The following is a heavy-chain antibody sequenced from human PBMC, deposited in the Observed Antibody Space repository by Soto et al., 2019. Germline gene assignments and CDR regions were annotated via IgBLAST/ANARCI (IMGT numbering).Heavy chain of an antibody. Sequence: PGGSLRLSCAASGFTFINYAVAWVRQAPGKGLECLSVITGNGAATAYADSVKGRFTISRDNSENTLYLQMNSLRAEDTAVYYCAKGTLGSCSGSTCYPLDYWGQGTLVTVSS. V-gene: IGHV3-23*01. J-gene: IGHJ4*02. CDR1: GFTFINYA. CDR2: ITGNGAAT. D-gene: IGHD2-15*01. CDR3: AKGTLGSCSGSTCYPLDY.